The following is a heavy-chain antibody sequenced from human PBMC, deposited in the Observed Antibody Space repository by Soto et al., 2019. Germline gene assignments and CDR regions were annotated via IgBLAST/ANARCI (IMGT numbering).Heavy chain of an antibody. Sequence: EVQLLESGGGLVQPGGSLRLSCAASGFTFSSYAMSWVRQAPGKGLEGVSAISGSGGSTYYAVSVKGRFTISRDNSKNTLYLQMRSLRGEDTAVYYCGHSTTVTRESYYFDYWGQGTLVTVSS. CDR2: ISGSGGST. D-gene: IGHD4-17*01. CDR1: GFTFSSYA. CDR3: GHSTTVTRESYYFDY. V-gene: IGHV3-23*01. J-gene: IGHJ4*02.